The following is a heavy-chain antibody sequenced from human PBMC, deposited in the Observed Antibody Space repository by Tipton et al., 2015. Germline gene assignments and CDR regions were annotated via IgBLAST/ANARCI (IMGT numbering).Heavy chain of an antibody. CDR1: GYTFTGYY. Sequence: QVQLVQSGAEVKKPGASVKVSCKASGYTFTGYYMHWVRQAPGQGLEWMGWINPNSGGTKYAQKFQGRVTMTRDTSISTAYMELSRLTSDDTAVYHCARDEYSSSSGRFDPWGQGTLVTVSS. J-gene: IGHJ5*02. CDR2: INPNSGGT. CDR3: ARDEYSSSSGRFDP. V-gene: IGHV1-2*02. D-gene: IGHD6-6*01.